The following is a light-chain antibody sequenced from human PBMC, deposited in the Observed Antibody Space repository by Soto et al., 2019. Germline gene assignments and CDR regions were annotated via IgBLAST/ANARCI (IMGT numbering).Light chain of an antibody. Sequence: PPGTWFLSQGENATLSCRASQSVSTFLAWYQLKPGQAPRLLIYDASNRASGIPARFSGSGSGTDFTLTISSLESEDFAVYYCQQCSSWPQTFGQGTKVDIK. CDR2: DAS. J-gene: IGKJ1*01. CDR3: QQCSSWPQT. V-gene: IGKV3-11*01. CDR1: QSVSTF.